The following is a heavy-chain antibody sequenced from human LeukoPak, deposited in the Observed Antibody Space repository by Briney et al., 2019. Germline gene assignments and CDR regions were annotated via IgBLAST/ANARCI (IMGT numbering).Heavy chain of an antibody. Sequence: GGSLRLSCAVSGITLSNYGMSWVRQAPGKGLEWVANIKQDGSEKYYVDSVKGRFTISRDNAKNSLYLQMNSLRAEDTAVYYCARDPYYSYYYYGMDVWGQGTTVTVSS. CDR2: IKQDGSEK. D-gene: IGHD3-10*01. V-gene: IGHV3-7*01. CDR1: GITLSNYG. J-gene: IGHJ6*02. CDR3: ARDPYYSYYYYGMDV.